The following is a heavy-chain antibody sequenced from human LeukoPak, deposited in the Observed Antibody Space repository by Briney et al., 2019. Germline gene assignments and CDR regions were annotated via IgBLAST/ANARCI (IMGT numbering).Heavy chain of an antibody. J-gene: IGHJ6*02. Sequence: SETLSLTCAVYGGSISGYYWSWIRQPPGKGLEWIGEINHSGNTNYNPSLKSRVTISVDTSKNQFSLKLSSVTAADTAVYYCARGIVVVPAATPPTYYYYYGMDVWGQGTTVTVSS. V-gene: IGHV4-34*01. CDR1: GGSISGYY. CDR2: INHSGNT. CDR3: ARGIVVVPAATPPTYYYYYGMDV. D-gene: IGHD2-2*01.